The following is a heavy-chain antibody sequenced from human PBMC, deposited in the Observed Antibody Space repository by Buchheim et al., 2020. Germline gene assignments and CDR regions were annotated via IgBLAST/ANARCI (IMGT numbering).Heavy chain of an antibody. V-gene: IGHV4-59*01. D-gene: IGHD2-15*01. J-gene: IGHJ5*02. CDR3: ARDLWAGSKHNWFDP. CDR2: IYYSGST. Sequence: QVQLQESGPGLVKPSETLSLTCTVSGGSISSYYWSWIRQPPGKGLEWIGYIYYSGSTNYNPSLKSRVTISVDTSKNQFSLKLSSVTAADTAVYYCARDLWAGSKHNWFDPWGQGTL. CDR1: GGSISSYY.